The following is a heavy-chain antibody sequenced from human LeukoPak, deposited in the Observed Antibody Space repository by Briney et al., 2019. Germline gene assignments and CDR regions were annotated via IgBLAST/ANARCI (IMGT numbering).Heavy chain of an antibody. Sequence: SVKVSCKASGGTFSSYAISWVRQAPGQWLEWMGGIIPIFGTANYAQKFQGRVTITTDESTSTAYMELSSLRSEDTAVYYCAGGYSYGPSFDYWGQGTLVTVSS. CDR1: GGTFSSYA. J-gene: IGHJ4*02. CDR2: IIPIFGTA. V-gene: IGHV1-69*05. D-gene: IGHD5-18*01. CDR3: AGGYSYGPSFDY.